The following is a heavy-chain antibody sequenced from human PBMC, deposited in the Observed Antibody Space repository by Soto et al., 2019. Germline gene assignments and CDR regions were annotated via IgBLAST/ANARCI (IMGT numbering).Heavy chain of an antibody. CDR1: GFTFSNYW. CDR3: ARGGVGRYCSSSSCYTWVFDY. D-gene: IGHD2-2*02. CDR2: INSDGSST. V-gene: IGHV3-74*01. Sequence: EVQLVESGGGLVQPGGSLRLSCAASGFTFSNYWMHWVRQAPGKGLVWVSRINSDGSSTSYADPVKGRFTISRDNAKNTLSLQMNSPRADDTAVYYCARGGVGRYCSSSSCYTWVFDYWGQGTLVTVSS. J-gene: IGHJ4*02.